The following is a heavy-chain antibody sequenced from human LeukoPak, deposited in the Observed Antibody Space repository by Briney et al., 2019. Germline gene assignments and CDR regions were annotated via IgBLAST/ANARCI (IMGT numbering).Heavy chain of an antibody. CDR2: INSDGSST. D-gene: IGHD3-22*01. CDR3: ARARYYYDSSGL. CDR1: GFTFSSYW. J-gene: IGHJ4*02. Sequence: PGGSLRLPCAASGFTFSSYWMHWVRQAPGKGLVWVSRINSDGSSTSYADSVKGRFTISSDNAKNTLYLQMNSLRAEDTAVYYCARARYYYDSSGLWGQGTLVTVSS. V-gene: IGHV3-74*01.